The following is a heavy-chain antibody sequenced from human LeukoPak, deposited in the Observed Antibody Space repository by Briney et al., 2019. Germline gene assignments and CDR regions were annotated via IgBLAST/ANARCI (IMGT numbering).Heavy chain of an antibody. Sequence: PSETLSLTCAVYGGSFSGYYWSWIRQPPGKGLEWIGEINHSGSTNYYAYLKSRVTILVNTSKNKFSPKLSSVTAADTAVYYCARVVGVLWLDYMDVCGKGNTVTISS. D-gene: IGHD3-10*01. V-gene: IGHV4-34*01. CDR2: INHSGST. J-gene: IGHJ6*03. CDR3: ARVVGVLWLDYMDV. CDR1: GGSFSGYY.